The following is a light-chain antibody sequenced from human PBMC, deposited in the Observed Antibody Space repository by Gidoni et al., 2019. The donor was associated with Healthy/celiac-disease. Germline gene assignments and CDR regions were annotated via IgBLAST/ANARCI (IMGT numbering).Light chain of an antibody. CDR1: QSVSSN. J-gene: IGKJ1*01. Sequence: EIVITQSPATLSVSPGERATLSCRASQSVSSNLAWYQQKPGQAPRLLIYGASTRATGIPARFSGSGSGREFTLTISSLQSEDFAVYYCQQYNNWPPWTFGQXTKVEIK. CDR3: QQYNNWPPWT. CDR2: GAS. V-gene: IGKV3-15*01.